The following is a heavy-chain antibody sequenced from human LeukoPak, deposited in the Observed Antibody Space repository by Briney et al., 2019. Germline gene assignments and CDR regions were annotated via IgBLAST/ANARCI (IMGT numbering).Heavy chain of an antibody. J-gene: IGHJ5*02. Sequence: SETLSLTCTVSGGSISSGGYYWSWIRQPPGKGLEWIGYIYHSGSTYYNPSLKSRVTISVDTSKNQFSLKLSSVTAADTAVYYCARIGVATTAVRPVWFDPWGQGTLVTVSS. CDR1: GGSISSGGYY. CDR2: IYHSGST. CDR3: ARIGVATTAVRPVWFDP. D-gene: IGHD5-12*01. V-gene: IGHV4-30-2*01.